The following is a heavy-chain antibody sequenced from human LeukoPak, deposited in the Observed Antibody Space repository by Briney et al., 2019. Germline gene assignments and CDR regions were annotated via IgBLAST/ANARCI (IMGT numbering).Heavy chain of an antibody. Sequence: PGGSLRLSCAASGFTFSSYAMHWVRQAPGKGLEWVAFIRYDGSNKYYADSVKGRFTISRDNSKNTPYLQMNSLRAEDTAVYYCAKDPQKWESYFDYWGQGTLVTVSS. J-gene: IGHJ4*02. CDR3: AKDPQKWESYFDY. CDR2: IRYDGSNK. D-gene: IGHD1-26*01. V-gene: IGHV3-30*02. CDR1: GFTFSSYA.